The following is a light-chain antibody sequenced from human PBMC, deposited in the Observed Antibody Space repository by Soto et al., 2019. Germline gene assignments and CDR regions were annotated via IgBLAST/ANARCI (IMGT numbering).Light chain of an antibody. V-gene: IGLV2-23*01. CDR2: EGT. Sequence: QSALTQPASVSGSPGQSITISCTGTSSGIGYYDLVSWYQHHPGKAPKFLIYEGTKRPSGVSSRFSGSKSGNTASLTISGLQAEDEAYYYCCSYAVTSTYVFGTGTKVTVL. CDR1: SSGIGYYDL. CDR3: CSYAVTSTYV. J-gene: IGLJ1*01.